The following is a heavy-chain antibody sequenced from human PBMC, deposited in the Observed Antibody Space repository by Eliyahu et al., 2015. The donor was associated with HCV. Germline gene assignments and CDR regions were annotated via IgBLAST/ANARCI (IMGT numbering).Heavy chain of an antibody. J-gene: IGHJ4*02. Sequence: QVQLVESGGGVVQPGRSLRLSCAAXGLTFSSYAMHWVRQAPGKGLEWVAVISYDGSKKYYADSVKGRFTIPRDNSMNTLYLQMNSLRAEDTAVYYCARSRAVAATADYWGQGTLVTVSS. CDR1: GLTFSSYA. D-gene: IGHD2-15*01. CDR3: ARSRAVAATADY. V-gene: IGHV3-30-3*01. CDR2: ISYDGSKK.